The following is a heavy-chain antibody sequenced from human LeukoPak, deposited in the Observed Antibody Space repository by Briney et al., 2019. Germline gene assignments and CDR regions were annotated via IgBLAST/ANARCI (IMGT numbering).Heavy chain of an antibody. CDR1: GGTFSSYA. V-gene: IGHV1-69*04. CDR2: IIPILGIA. D-gene: IGHD6-13*01. Sequence: ASVKVSCKASGGTFSSYAISWVRQAPGQGLEWMGRIIPILGIANYAQKFQGRVTITADKSTSTAYMELSSLRSEDTAVYYCARDSLAAAGTHRYFQHWGQGTLVTVSS. CDR3: ARDSLAAAGTHRYFQH. J-gene: IGHJ1*01.